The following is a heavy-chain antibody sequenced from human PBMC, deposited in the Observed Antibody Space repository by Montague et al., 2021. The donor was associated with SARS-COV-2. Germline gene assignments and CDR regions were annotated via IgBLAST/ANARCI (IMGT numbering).Heavy chain of an antibody. D-gene: IGHD2-2*01. CDR3: ARPSCSSTSCYGPLWY. Sequence: SETLSLTCAVYGESFSGYYWSWIRQPPGKGLKWIGEINHSGSTNSNPSLKSRLTISVDTSKNQFSLKLSSVTAADTAVYYCARPSCSSTSCYGPLWYWGQGTLVTVSS. J-gene: IGHJ4*02. CDR1: GESFSGYY. V-gene: IGHV4-34*01. CDR2: INHSGST.